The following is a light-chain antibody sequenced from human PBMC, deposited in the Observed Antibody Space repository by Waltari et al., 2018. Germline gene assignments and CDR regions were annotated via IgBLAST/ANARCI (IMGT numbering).Light chain of an antibody. CDR1: QSVASY. J-gene: IGKJ2*01. Sequence: EIVLTQPPATMSLFPGERATLSCRASQSVASYLAWYQQKPGQVPRLLIYDASNRATGIPARFSGSGSDTDFTLTISSLEPEDFAVYYCQQRSYRPPAFGQGTKLEIK. V-gene: IGKV3-11*01. CDR3: QQRSYRPPA. CDR2: DAS.